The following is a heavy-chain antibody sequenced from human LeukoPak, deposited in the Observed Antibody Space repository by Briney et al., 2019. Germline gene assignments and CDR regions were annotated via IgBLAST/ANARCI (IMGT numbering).Heavy chain of an antibody. CDR1: IYTFTRYY. D-gene: IGHD2-15*01. CDR3: ARDDYCSGGSCYQLYYYGIDV. V-gene: IGHV1-46*01. CDR2: INPSGGST. J-gene: IGHJ6*02. Sequence: ASVKVSCKASIYTFTRYYMHWVRQAPGQGLEWMGIINPSGGSTSYAQKFQGRVTMTRDTSTSTVYMELSSLRSEDTAVYYCARDDYCSGGSCYQLYYYGIDVWGQGTTVTVSS.